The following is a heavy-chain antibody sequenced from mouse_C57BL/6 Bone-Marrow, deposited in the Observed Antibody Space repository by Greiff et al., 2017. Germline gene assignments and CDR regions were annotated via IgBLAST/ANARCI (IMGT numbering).Heavy chain of an antibody. V-gene: IGHV1-52*01. Sequence: QVQLQQPGAELVRPGSSVKLSCKASGYTFTSYWMHWVKQRPIQGLEWIGNIDPSDSETHYNQKFKDKATLTVDKSSSTAYMQLSSLTSEDSAVYYCARGDYSITTVVATVYYWGQGTTLTVSS. D-gene: IGHD1-1*01. CDR2: IDPSDSET. CDR1: GYTFTSYW. J-gene: IGHJ2*01. CDR3: ARGDYSITTVVATVYY.